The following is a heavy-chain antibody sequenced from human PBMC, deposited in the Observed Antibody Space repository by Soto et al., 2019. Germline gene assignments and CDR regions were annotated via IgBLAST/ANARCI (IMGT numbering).Heavy chain of an antibody. CDR1: GFTFSSYG. Sequence: GGSLRLSXAASGFTFSSYGMHGVRQAPGKGLEWVAVIWYDGSNKYYADSVKGRFTISRDNSKNTLYLQMNSLRAEDTAVYYCAREYGNYYYGMDVWGQGTTVTVSS. CDR3: AREYGNYYYGMDV. D-gene: IGHD4-17*01. CDR2: IWYDGSNK. J-gene: IGHJ6*02. V-gene: IGHV3-33*01.